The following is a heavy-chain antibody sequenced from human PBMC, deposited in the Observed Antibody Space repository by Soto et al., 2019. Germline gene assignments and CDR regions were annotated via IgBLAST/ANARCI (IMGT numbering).Heavy chain of an antibody. V-gene: IGHV2-5*02. CDR1: GFSLTTSGVG. CDR3: AHRVLLTVFGLVTTNAIYCDV. Sequence: QITLNESGPTVVRPTETLTLTCRFSGFSLTTSGVGVGWIRQSPGTAPEWLELIYWDDDKRYSASLKSRLTITQDTSKNQVVLRVSDLDPTDTATYYCAHRVLLTVFGLVTTNAIYCDVWGQVTPVAVSS. D-gene: IGHD3-3*01. J-gene: IGHJ4*02. CDR2: IYWDDDK.